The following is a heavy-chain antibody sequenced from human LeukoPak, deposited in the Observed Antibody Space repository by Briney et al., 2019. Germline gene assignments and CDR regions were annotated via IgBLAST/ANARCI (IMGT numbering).Heavy chain of an antibody. CDR2: INHSGYT. CDR1: GVSFNDYY. Sequence: SHTLSLTYAVCGVSFNDYYWSWASNTPRKGLEWSEEINHSGYTNDSPSVKSRVTLSLDTSRKQFSLNVRSVTVADTGIYYCTRMTTGHDYWGQGTLVSVSS. J-gene: IGHJ4*02. V-gene: IGHV4-34*01. D-gene: IGHD4-17*01. CDR3: TRMTTGHDY.